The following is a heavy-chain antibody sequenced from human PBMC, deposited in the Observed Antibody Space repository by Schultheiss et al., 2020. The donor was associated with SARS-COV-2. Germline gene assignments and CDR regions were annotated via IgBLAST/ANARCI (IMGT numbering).Heavy chain of an antibody. J-gene: IGHJ4*02. CDR3: ARMRVVDKDLDY. Sequence: SETLSLTCTVSADSFSGSTHHWAWIRQPPGKGLEWIGFIHDSGSTNYNPSLKSRVTISVDTSKNQFSLKLTSVIAADTAVYYCARMRVVDKDLDYWGQGTLVTVSS. CDR2: IHDSGST. V-gene: IGHV4-61*05. CDR1: ADSFSGSTHH. D-gene: IGHD3-22*01.